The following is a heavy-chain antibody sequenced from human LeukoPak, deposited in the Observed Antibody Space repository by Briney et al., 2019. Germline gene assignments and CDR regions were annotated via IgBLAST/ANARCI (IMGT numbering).Heavy chain of an antibody. CDR3: AKGVGGSANYYYMDV. CDR1: GFTFSRHG. J-gene: IGHJ6*03. Sequence: GGSLRLSCAASGFTFSRHGIHWVRQAPGKGLEWVAFIPYDGSNKFYRDSVKGRFTISRDNSKNTLYLQMNSLRAEDTAVYYCAKGVGGSANYYYMDVWGKGTTVTVSS. CDR2: IPYDGSNK. D-gene: IGHD3-10*01. V-gene: IGHV3-30*02.